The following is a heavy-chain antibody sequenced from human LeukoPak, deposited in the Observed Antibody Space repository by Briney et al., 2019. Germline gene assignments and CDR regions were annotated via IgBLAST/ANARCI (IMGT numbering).Heavy chain of an antibody. J-gene: IGHJ3*02. Sequence: GGSLRLSCAASGFTFDNYDMHWVRHAPGKGLEWVSGISWNSVRIGYADSVKGRFTISRGNAKNSLYLQMNSLRAEDMAFYYCARRGESDAFDIWGQGTMVTVS. CDR2: ISWNSVRI. CDR3: ARRGESDAFDI. D-gene: IGHD3-10*01. CDR1: GFTFDNYD. V-gene: IGHV3-9*03.